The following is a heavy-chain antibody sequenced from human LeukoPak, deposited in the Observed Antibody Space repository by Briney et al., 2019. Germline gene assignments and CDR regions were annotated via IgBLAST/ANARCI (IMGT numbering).Heavy chain of an antibody. J-gene: IGHJ6*02. CDR1: GFSFSDYY. V-gene: IGHV3-11*01. CDR2: ISSSGSTI. Sequence: GGSLRLSCAASGFSFSDYYVSWIRQAPGKGLEWVSYISSSGSTIYYADSVKGRFTNSRDNAKNSLYLQMNSLRAEDTAVYYCARDGGGNYYYGMDVWGQGTTVTVSS. CDR3: ARDGGGNYYYGMDV. D-gene: IGHD3-3*01.